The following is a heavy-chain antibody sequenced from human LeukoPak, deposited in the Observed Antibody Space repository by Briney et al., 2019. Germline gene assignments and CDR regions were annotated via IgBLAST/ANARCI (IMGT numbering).Heavy chain of an antibody. J-gene: IGHJ4*02. CDR3: ARAGLGSYYGRYYFDY. CDR2: ISYSGNT. Sequence: SETLSLTCTVSGDSISSSSYHWGWIRQPPGKGLEWIGSISYSGNTYYNPSLKSRVTISVDTSKNQFSLILISVTAADTAVYYCARAGLGSYYGRYYFDYWGQGTLVTVSS. CDR1: GDSISSSSYH. D-gene: IGHD1-26*01. V-gene: IGHV4-39*01.